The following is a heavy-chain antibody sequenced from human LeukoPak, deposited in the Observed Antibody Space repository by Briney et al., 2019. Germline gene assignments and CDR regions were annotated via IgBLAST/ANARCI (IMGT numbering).Heavy chain of an antibody. CDR3: ARVDPVGATDAFDI. V-gene: IGHV3-7*01. Sequence: PGGSLRLSCAASGFTFSSHVLHWVRQAPGKGLEWVANIKQDGSEKYYVDSVKGRFTISRDNAKNSLYLQMNSLRAEDTAVYYCARVDPVGATDAFDIWGQGTMVTVSS. J-gene: IGHJ3*02. D-gene: IGHD1-26*01. CDR2: IKQDGSEK. CDR1: GFTFSSHV.